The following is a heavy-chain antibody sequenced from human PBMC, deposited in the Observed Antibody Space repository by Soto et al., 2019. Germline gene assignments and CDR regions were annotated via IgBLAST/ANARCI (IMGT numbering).Heavy chain of an antibody. D-gene: IGHD4-17*01. CDR1: GGSISSYY. J-gene: IGHJ5*02. Sequence: SETLSLTCTVSGGSISSYYWSWIRQPPGKGLEWIGCIYYSGSTNYNPSLKSRVTISVDTSKNQFSLKLSSVTAADTAVYYCASHYGDYHRNWFDPWGQGTLVTVSS. CDR3: ASHYGDYHRNWFDP. V-gene: IGHV4-59*01. CDR2: IYYSGST.